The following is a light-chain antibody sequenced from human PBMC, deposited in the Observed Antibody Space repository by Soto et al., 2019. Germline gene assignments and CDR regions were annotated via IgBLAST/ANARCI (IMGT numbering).Light chain of an antibody. CDR2: GAS. CDR3: QQYGSSLPWT. J-gene: IGKJ1*01. V-gene: IGKV3-20*01. Sequence: EILMTQSPDTLSVSPGESATLSCRASQRVYSNLAWYQQRPGQAPRLLIYGASTRATGIPARFSGSGSGTDFTLTISRLEPEDFAVYYCQQYGSSLPWTFGQGTKVDIK. CDR1: QRVYSN.